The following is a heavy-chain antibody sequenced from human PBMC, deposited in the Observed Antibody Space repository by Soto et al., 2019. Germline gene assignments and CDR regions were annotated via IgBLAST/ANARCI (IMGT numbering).Heavy chain of an antibody. V-gene: IGHV4-30-2*01. Sequence: SETLSLTCAVSGVSISSVGYTWNWIRQPPGKGLEWIGHIFHSGGTDSTPPLKSRLSISVDTSKNQFSLRLVSVTAADTAVYYCARVGTKHGVPAAAGFNEAYYYYYGMDVWGQGTTVTVSS. CDR3: ARVGTKHGVPAAAGFNEAYYYYYGMDV. J-gene: IGHJ6*02. CDR1: GVSISSVGYT. CDR2: IFHSGGT. D-gene: IGHD2-2*01.